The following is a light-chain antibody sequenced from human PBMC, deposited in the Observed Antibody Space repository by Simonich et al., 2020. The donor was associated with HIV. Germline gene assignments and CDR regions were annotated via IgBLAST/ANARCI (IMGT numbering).Light chain of an antibody. CDR3: QQYYSSPFT. J-gene: IGKJ3*01. CDR2: WAS. CDR1: QSVRSN. V-gene: IGKV3-15*01. Sequence: EIVMTQSPAPLSVSPGKRATLSCRASQSVRSNLAWYQQKPGQPPKLLIYWASTRESGVPDRFSGSGSGTDFTLTISSLQAEDVAVYYCQQYYSSPFTFGPGTKVDIK.